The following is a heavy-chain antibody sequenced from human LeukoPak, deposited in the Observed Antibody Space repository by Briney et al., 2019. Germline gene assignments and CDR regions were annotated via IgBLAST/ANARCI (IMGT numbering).Heavy chain of an antibody. CDR2: INHSGRN. V-gene: IGHV4-34*01. CDR3: AGATGTKVPPAY. D-gene: IGHD1-7*01. J-gene: IGHJ4*02. CDR1: GGSFSGYY. Sequence: SETLSLTCAVYGGSFSGYYWSWIRQPPGKGLEWIGEINHSGRNNYNPSLRSRVTISIDTSKNQFSLKLSGVTAADTAVYYCAGATGTKVPPAYWGQGTLVTVSA.